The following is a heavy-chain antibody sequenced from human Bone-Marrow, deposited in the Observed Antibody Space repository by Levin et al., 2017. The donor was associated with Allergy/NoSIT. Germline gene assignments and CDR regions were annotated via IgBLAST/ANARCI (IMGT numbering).Heavy chain of an antibody. V-gene: IGHV3-30*04. CDR2: ISYDGSNT. J-gene: IGHJ4*02. Sequence: PGGSLRLSCAASGFAVSSYAMHWVRQVSGKGLEWVAVISYDGSNTWYAESVRGRFTISRDTSKNTLYLQMNSLRVDDTAVYSCARDFYDSSGYYYGVPDYWGQGTLVTVSS. D-gene: IGHD3-22*01. CDR1: GFAVSSYA. CDR3: ARDFYDSSGYYYGVPDY.